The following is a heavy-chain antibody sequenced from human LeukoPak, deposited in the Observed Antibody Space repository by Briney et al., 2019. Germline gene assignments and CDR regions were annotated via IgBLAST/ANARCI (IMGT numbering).Heavy chain of an antibody. CDR3: ASARFYYYDSSGYPYYFDN. J-gene: IGHJ4*02. CDR1: GGSISSYY. CDR2: INYRANT. V-gene: IGHV4-59*04. D-gene: IGHD3-22*01. Sequence: KPSETLSLTCTVSGGSISSYYWSWIRQPPGKGLEWIGYINYRANTFYNPSLRSRLDMSIDTSRSQFSLKLKSVTAADTAVYFCASARFYYYDSSGYPYYFDNWGQGVLVPVSS.